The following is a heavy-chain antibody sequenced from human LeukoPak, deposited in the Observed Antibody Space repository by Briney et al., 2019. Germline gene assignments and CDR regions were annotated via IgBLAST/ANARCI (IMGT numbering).Heavy chain of an antibody. V-gene: IGHV3-21*01. CDR3: ARSFTSAGGLADY. CDR1: GFTFSTYT. D-gene: IGHD6-13*01. CDR2: ISSSGSYI. Sequence: GGSLRLSCAASGFTFSTYTMNWVRQAAGKGLEWVSSISSSGSYIYYADSVKGRFTISRDNAKNSLFLQMNSLRAEDTAVYYCARSFTSAGGLADYWGQGTLVTVSS. J-gene: IGHJ4*02.